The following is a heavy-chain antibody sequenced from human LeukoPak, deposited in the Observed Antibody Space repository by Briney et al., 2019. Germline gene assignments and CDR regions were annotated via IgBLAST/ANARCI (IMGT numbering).Heavy chain of an antibody. J-gene: IGHJ4*02. V-gene: IGHV3-48*02. Sequence: RGSLRHSWPTSGFNSSFSTMNRLSQAPGKGLEWVSYISSSTSTIYYADSVKGRFTISGDNAKNSLYLQMNSLRDDDTAAYYCASNPGLYSWGEGSLVTVSS. CDR3: ASNPGLYS. CDR2: ISSSTSTI. CDR1: GFNSSFST.